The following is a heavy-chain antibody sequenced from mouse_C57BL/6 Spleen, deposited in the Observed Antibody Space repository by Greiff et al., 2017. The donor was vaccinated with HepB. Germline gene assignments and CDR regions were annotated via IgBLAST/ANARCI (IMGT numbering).Heavy chain of an antibody. J-gene: IGHJ4*01. Sequence: EVQLQQSGPELVKPGASVKISCKASGYSFTGYYMHWVKQSSEKSLEWIGEINPSTGGTSYNQKFKGKATLTVDKSSSTAYMQLKSLTSEDSAVYYCARPLYDGYYGAMDYWGQGTSVTVSS. CDR3: ARPLYDGYYGAMDY. D-gene: IGHD2-3*01. V-gene: IGHV1-43*01. CDR1: GYSFTGYY. CDR2: INPSTGGT.